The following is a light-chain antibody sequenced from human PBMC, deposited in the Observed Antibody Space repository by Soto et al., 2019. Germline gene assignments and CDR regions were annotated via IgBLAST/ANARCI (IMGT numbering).Light chain of an antibody. V-gene: IGKV4-1*01. CDR3: QQYSTTPIT. CDR2: WAS. CDR1: QTVLYSSNNKKY. J-gene: IGKJ5*01. Sequence: DIVMTQSPDSLAVSLGERATINCKSSQTVLYSSNNKKYLAWYQQKPGQPPKLLIYWASTRESGVPDRFSGSGSGTDFALNISSLQAEDVAVYYCQQYSTTPITFGQGTRLEIK.